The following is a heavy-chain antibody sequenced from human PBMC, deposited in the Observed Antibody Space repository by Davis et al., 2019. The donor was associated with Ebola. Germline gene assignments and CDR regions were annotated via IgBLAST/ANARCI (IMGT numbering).Heavy chain of an antibody. CDR3: ARDGFVGATVIDY. V-gene: IGHV1-46*02. D-gene: IGHD1-26*01. J-gene: IGHJ4*02. CDR1: GYTFNSHY. CDR2: INPSGGNT. Sequence: ASVKVSCKASGYTFNSHYMHWVRQAPGQGLEWMGIINPSGGNTRYEQRFQGRVTMTRDTSTSTACMELSSLRSDDTAVYYCARDGFVGATVIDYWGQGTLVTVSS.